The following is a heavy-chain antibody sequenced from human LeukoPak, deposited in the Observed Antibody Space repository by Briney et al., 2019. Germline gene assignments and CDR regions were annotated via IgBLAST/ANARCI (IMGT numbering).Heavy chain of an antibody. V-gene: IGHV1-69*04. Sequence: SVKVSCKASGGTFSSYAISWVRQAPGQGLEWMGRIIPILGIANYAQKFQGRVTITADKSTSTAYMELSSLRSEDTAVYYCARGRTMTRPSGAAYYYGMDVWGQGTTVTVSS. CDR2: IIPILGIA. D-gene: IGHD3-22*01. CDR3: ARGRTMTRPSGAAYYYGMDV. CDR1: GGTFSSYA. J-gene: IGHJ6*02.